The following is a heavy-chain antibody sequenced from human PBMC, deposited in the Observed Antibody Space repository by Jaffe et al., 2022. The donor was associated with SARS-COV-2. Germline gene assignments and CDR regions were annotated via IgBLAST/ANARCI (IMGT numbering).Heavy chain of an antibody. CDR3: ARERDIVVVPAAYYYYYGMDV. J-gene: IGHJ6*02. CDR2: INPNSGGT. Sequence: QVQLVQSGAEVKKPGASVKVSCKASGYTFTGYYMHWVRQAPGQGLEWMGRINPNSGGTNYAQKFQGRVTMTRDTSISTAYMELSRLRSDDTAVYYCARERDIVVVPAAYYYYYGMDVWGQGTTVTVSS. V-gene: IGHV1-2*06. CDR1: GYTFTGYY. D-gene: IGHD2-2*01.